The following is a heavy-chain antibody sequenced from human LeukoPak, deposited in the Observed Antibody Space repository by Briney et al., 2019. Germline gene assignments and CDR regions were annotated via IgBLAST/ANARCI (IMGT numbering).Heavy chain of an antibody. D-gene: IGHD6-6*01. J-gene: IGHJ5*02. CDR2: IKQDGRGK. CDR3: AKDRGAARPMFGWFDP. CDR1: GFTFSSYW. V-gene: IGHV3-7*05. Sequence: GGSLRLSCAASGFTFSSYWMSWVRQATGKGLEWVANIKQDGRGKYYVDSVKGRFTISRDNAKNSLYLQMTSRRAENTAVYYCAKDRGAARPMFGWFDPWGQGTLVTVSS.